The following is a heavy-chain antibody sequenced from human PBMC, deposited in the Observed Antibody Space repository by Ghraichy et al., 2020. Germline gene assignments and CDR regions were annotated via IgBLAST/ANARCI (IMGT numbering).Heavy chain of an antibody. V-gene: IGHV3-33*01. CDR3: ARGISLSYGVLDS. D-gene: IGHD3-10*01. CDR2: TWFDGSKN. Sequence: GGSLRLSCAASGFIFSGDGMHWVRQAPGKGLEWVAITWFDGSKNYYVDSVKGRFTISRDNSRNMLYLQMNSLRVEDTAVYYCARGISLSYGVLDSRGQGTLVTVSP. J-gene: IGHJ5*01. CDR1: GFIFSGDG.